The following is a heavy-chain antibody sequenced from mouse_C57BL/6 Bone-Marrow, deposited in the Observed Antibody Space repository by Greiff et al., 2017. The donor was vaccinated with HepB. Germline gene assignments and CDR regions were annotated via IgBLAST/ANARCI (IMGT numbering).Heavy chain of an antibody. D-gene: IGHD1-1*01. J-gene: IGHJ3*01. CDR3: ARRGYYGSSPFAY. CDR1: GFTFSDYY. V-gene: IGHV5-12*01. Sequence: DVQLVESGGGLVQPGGSLKLSCAASGFTFSDYYMYWVRQTPEKRLEWVAYISNGGGSTYYPDTVKGRFTISRDNAKNTLYLQMSRLKSEDTAMYYCARRGYYGSSPFAYWGQGTLVTVSA. CDR2: ISNGGGST.